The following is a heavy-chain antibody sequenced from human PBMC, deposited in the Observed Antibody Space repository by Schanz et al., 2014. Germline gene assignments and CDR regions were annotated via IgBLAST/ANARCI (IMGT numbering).Heavy chain of an antibody. D-gene: IGHD1-26*01. CDR2: IGGSGSLT. V-gene: IGHV3-23*04. CDR1: GFTFSIYS. J-gene: IGHJ6*02. Sequence: EVQLVESGGGLVQPGGSLRLSCAASGFTFSIYSMNWVRQAPGKGLEWGSVIGGSGSLTYYSESVRGRFIISRDNSKISVSLNRRSLRAEDTAIYYCAKLLGIGSASDGMDVWGQGTKVTVSS. CDR3: AKLLGIGSASDGMDV.